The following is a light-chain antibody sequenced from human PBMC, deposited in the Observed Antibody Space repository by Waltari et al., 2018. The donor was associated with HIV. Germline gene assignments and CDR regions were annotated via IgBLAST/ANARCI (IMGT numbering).Light chain of an antibody. Sequence: VVVTQSPHSLTVSVGERATLNCKSSQNLLYNSNKKNYLAWYQQKPGQRPKLLIYWASTRASGVPDRFSGSGSGTDFTLTISSLQTEDVAIYYCQQFYSVPYTFGQGTKLEIK. CDR3: QQFYSVPYT. J-gene: IGKJ2*01. CDR1: QNLLYNSNKKNY. CDR2: WAS. V-gene: IGKV4-1*01.